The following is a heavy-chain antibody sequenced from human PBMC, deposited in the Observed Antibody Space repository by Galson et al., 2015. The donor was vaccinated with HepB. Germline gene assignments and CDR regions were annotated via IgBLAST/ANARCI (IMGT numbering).Heavy chain of an antibody. Sequence: SLRLSCAASGFTFSNYAMTWVRQAPGKGLEWVSLITYSGGNTYYADSVKGRFTISRDNSKNTLYLQMNSLRAEDTAVYYCAKAYVPYGHYSKNDYWGQGTLVTVSS. J-gene: IGHJ4*02. CDR3: AKAYVPYGHYSKNDY. CDR1: GFTFSNYA. D-gene: IGHD4-17*01. CDR2: ITYSGGNT. V-gene: IGHV3-23*01.